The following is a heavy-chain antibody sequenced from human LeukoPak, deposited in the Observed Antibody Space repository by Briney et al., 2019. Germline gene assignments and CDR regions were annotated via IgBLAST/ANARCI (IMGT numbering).Heavy chain of an antibody. CDR1: GFTFSSYW. J-gene: IGHJ3*02. D-gene: IGHD2-2*01. Sequence: PGGSLRLSCAASGFTFSSYWMTWVRQAPGKGLEWVANIKEDGSEKYYVDSVKGRFTISRDNAKNSLYLQMNSLRAEDTAVYYCARGVGPGYCSSTTCDAFDIWGQGTMVTVSS. CDR3: ARGVGPGYCSSTTCDAFDI. CDR2: IKEDGSEK. V-gene: IGHV3-7*01.